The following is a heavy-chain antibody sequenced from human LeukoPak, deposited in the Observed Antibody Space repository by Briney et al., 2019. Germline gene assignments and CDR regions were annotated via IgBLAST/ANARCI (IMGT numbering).Heavy chain of an antibody. CDR1: GCTFSSYA. D-gene: IGHD3-22*01. V-gene: IGHV1-69*05. CDR2: IIPIFGTA. CDR3: ARGRGYYYDSSGYYGFDY. Sequence: ASVKVSCKASGCTFSSYAISWVRQAPGQGLEWMGGIIPIFGTANYAQKFQGRVTMTRDTSISTAYMELSRLRSDDTAVYYCARGRGYYYDSSGYYGFDYWGQGTLVTVSS. J-gene: IGHJ4*02.